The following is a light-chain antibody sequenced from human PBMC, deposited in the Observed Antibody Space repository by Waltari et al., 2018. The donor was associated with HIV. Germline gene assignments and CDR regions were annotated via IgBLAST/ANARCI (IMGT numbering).Light chain of an antibody. CDR3: QQYNNWPIT. J-gene: IGKJ5*01. CDR2: GAS. V-gene: IGKV3-15*01. Sequence: EIVMTQSPATLSVSPGERATVSCRASQSIASNLAWYQQKPGQAPMLLSHGASTRATGIPARFSGSGSGTEFTLTISSLQSEDFAVYYCQQYNNWPITFGQGTRLEIK. CDR1: QSIASN.